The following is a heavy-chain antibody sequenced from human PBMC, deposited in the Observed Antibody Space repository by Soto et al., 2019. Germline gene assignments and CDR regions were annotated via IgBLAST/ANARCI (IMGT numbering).Heavy chain of an antibody. CDR3: ARDQDSSGYYYGSFDY. CDR1: GGTFSSYA. V-gene: IGHV1-69*01. CDR2: IIPIFGTA. J-gene: IGHJ4*02. D-gene: IGHD3-22*01. Sequence: QVQLVESGGGVVQPGRSLRLSCAASGGTFSSYAISWVRQAPGQGLEWMGGIIPIFGTANYAQKFQGRVTITADEATSTAYMELRSLRSEDTAVYYCARDQDSSGYYYGSFDYWGQGTLVTVSS.